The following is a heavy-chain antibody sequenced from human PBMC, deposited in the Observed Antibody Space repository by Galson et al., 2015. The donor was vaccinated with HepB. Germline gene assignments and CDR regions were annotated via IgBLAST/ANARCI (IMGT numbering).Heavy chain of an antibody. Sequence: QSGAEVKKTGESLKISCKGSGYNFANYWIGWVRQMPGKGLEWMGIIYPTDSDTTYSPSFQGQVTISADKSITTAYLQWSSLKASDTAMYYCARLPGTMTRTFDYWGQGTLVTVSS. J-gene: IGHJ4*02. CDR3: ARLPGTMTRTFDY. CDR2: IYPTDSDT. V-gene: IGHV5-51*01. CDR1: GYNFANYW. D-gene: IGHD3-10*01.